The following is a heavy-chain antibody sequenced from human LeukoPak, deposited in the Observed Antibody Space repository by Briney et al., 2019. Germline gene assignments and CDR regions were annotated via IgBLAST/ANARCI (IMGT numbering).Heavy chain of an antibody. D-gene: IGHD5-24*01. Sequence: GESLKISCKGSGYSFTSYWIGWVRQMPGKGLEWMGIIYPGDSDTRYSPSFQGQVTISADKSIGTAYLQWSSLKASDTAMYYCARRRPSRDGYITANYDYWGQGTLVTVSS. CDR3: ARRRPSRDGYITANYDY. V-gene: IGHV5-51*01. CDR2: IYPGDSDT. CDR1: GYSFTSYW. J-gene: IGHJ4*02.